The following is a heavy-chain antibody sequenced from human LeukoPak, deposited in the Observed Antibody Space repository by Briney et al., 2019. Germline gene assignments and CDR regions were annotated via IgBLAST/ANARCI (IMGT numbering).Heavy chain of an antibody. CDR3: AKDRPMYYYDSSGYYYYFDY. CDR1: GFTFSSYW. Sequence: GGSLRLSCAASGFTFSSYWMSWVRQAPGKGLEWVANIKQDGSEKYYVDSVKGRFTISRDNAKNSLYLQMNSLRAEDTAVYYCAKDRPMYYYDSSGYYYYFDYWGQGTLVTVSS. CDR2: IKQDGSEK. V-gene: IGHV3-7*03. D-gene: IGHD3-22*01. J-gene: IGHJ4*02.